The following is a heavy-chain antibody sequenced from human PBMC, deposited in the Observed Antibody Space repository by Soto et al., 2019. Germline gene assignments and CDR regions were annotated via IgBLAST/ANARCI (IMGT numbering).Heavy chain of an antibody. Sequence: ASVKVACRAYGYTFTTYNSNWLRQATGEGLEWMGWMNPNSGNTGYAQKVQDRIILTRDTSTTTAYMEPSRLISDDKGANFCVRYGGEANYSGHGTQLTVSS. J-gene: IGHJ4*01. V-gene: IGHV1-8*02. CDR3: VRYGGEANY. CDR1: GYTFTTYN. D-gene: IGHD5-12*01. CDR2: MNPNSGNT.